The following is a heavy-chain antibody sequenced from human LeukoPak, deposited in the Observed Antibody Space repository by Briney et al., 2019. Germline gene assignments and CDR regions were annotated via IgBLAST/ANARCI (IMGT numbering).Heavy chain of an antibody. Sequence: GGSLRLSCAASGFTFSSYWMHWVRQAPGKGLVWVSRINSDGSSTSYADYVKGRFTISRDNAKNTLYLQMNSLRAEDTAVYYCARGNVVSPPDYWGQGTLVTVSS. V-gene: IGHV3-74*01. J-gene: IGHJ4*02. CDR3: ARGNVVSPPDY. D-gene: IGHD2-8*01. CDR2: INSDGSST. CDR1: GFTFSSYW.